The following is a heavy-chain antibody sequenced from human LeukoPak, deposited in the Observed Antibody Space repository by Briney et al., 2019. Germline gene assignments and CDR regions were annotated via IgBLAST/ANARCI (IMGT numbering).Heavy chain of an antibody. CDR2: INPNSGGT. Sequence: ASVKVSCKASGYTFTGYYMHWVRQAPGQGLEWMGWINPNSGGTNYAQKFQGRVTMTRDTSISTAYMELSGLRSDDTAVYYCARDLSYDSSGYLDYWGQGTLVTVSS. V-gene: IGHV1-2*02. D-gene: IGHD3-22*01. CDR1: GYTFTGYY. CDR3: ARDLSYDSSGYLDY. J-gene: IGHJ4*02.